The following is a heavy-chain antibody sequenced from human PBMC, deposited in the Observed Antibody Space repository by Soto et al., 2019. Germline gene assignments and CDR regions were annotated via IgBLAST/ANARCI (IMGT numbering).Heavy chain of an antibody. D-gene: IGHD6-6*01. Sequence: PGESLKISCKGSGYSFTSYWIGWVRQMPGKGLEWMGIIYPGDSDTRYSPSFQGQVTISADKSISTAYLQWGSLEASDTAMYYCARLGSSYTRDFDYWGQGTLVTSPQ. V-gene: IGHV5-51*01. CDR1: GYSFTSYW. CDR2: IYPGDSDT. J-gene: IGHJ4*02. CDR3: ARLGSSYTRDFDY.